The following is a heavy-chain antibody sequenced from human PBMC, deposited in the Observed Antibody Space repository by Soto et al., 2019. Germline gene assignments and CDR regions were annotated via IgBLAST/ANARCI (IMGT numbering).Heavy chain of an antibody. V-gene: IGHV3-23*01. CDR2: VSVSGGTT. Sequence: GGSLRFSCAASGFMFNNYAMSWVRQAPGKGLEWVSTVSVSGGTTYYADSLKGRFTISRDNSKKTVYLQMNRLRADDTAIYYCAKGLYYYDSSGYRLFDYWGQGTLVTVSS. J-gene: IGHJ4*02. D-gene: IGHD3-22*01. CDR3: AKGLYYYDSSGYRLFDY. CDR1: GFMFNNYA.